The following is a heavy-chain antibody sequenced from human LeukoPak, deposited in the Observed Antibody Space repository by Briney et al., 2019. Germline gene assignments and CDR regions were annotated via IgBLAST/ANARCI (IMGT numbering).Heavy chain of an antibody. CDR2: IHSSGST. CDR1: GDSISSYY. J-gene: IGHJ6*03. CDR3: AREWGYGDKSRGYYYYYMDL. D-gene: IGHD4-23*01. Sequence: SETLSLTCTVSGDSISSYYWNWIRQPAGKGLEWIGRIHSSGSTNYNPSLKSRVTMSLDTSKNQFSLKLSSVTAADTAVYSCAREWGYGDKSRGYYYYYMDLWGKGTTVTVSS. V-gene: IGHV4-4*07.